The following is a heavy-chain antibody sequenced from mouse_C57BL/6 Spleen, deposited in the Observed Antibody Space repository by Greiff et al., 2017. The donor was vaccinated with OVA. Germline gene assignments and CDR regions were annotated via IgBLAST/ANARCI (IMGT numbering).Heavy chain of an antibody. CDR1: GYTFTSYW. J-gene: IGHJ3*01. CDR2: IHPNSGST. D-gene: IGHD2-3*01. CDR3: ARFVGGYSFAY. V-gene: IGHV1-64*01. Sequence: QVQLQQSGAELVKPGASVKLSCKASGYTFTSYWMHWVKQRPGQGLEWIGMIHPNSGSTNYNEKFKSKATLTVDKSSSTAYMQLSSLTSEDSAVYYCARFVGGYSFAYWGQGTLVTVSA.